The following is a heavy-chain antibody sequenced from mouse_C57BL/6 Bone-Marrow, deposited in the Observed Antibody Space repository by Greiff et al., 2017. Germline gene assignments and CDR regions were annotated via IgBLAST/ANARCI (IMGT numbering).Heavy chain of an antibody. CDR1: GYTFTNYW. V-gene: IGHV1-63*01. Sequence: QVQLQQSGAELVRPGTSVKMSCKASGYTFTNYWIGWAKQRPGHGLEWIGDIYPGGGYTNYNEKFKGKATLTADKSSSTAYMQFSSLTSEDSAIYYCARCCYGGGFAYWGQGTLVTVSA. J-gene: IGHJ3*01. D-gene: IGHD2-12*01. CDR3: ARCCYGGGFAY. CDR2: IYPGGGYT.